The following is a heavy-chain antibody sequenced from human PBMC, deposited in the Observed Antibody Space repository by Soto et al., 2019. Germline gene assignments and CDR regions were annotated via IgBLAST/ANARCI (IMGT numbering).Heavy chain of an antibody. Sequence: VQLVESGGGVVQPGRSLRLSCAASGFTFSTYGMHWVRQAPGKGLEWVAVIWYDGSNKFYADSVKGRFTISRDTSKNTLYLQMNSLRAEDTAVYYCARDREGTPNDLTFDYWGQGALVTVSS. V-gene: IGHV3-33*01. CDR3: ARDREGTPNDLTFDY. CDR1: GFTFSTYG. J-gene: IGHJ4*02. D-gene: IGHD2-15*01. CDR2: IWYDGSNK.